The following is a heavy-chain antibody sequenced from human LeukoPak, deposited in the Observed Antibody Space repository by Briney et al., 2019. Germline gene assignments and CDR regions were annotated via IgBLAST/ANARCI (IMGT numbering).Heavy chain of an antibody. J-gene: IGHJ4*02. CDR1: GGSISSYH. Sequence: SETLSLTCTVSGGSISSYHWSWIRQPPGKGLEWIGYIYYSGSTNYNPSLKSRVTISVDTSKNQFSLKLSSVTAADTAVYYCARVGTTVTADYWGQGTLVTVSS. CDR2: IYYSGST. CDR3: ARVGTTVTADY. D-gene: IGHD4-17*01. V-gene: IGHV4-59*01.